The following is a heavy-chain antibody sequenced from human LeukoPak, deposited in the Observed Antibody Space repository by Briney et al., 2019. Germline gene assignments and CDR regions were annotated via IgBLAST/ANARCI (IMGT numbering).Heavy chain of an antibody. D-gene: IGHD3-3*01. CDR1: GFTFSKYW. CDR3: ARSGLFQKWTDVDASDV. Sequence: PGGSLRLSCAASGFTFSKYWMNWVRQAPGKGLEWVADMKQDGSEKYYVDSVRGRFTISRDSAKNSLYLQMNSLRAEDTAVYFCARSGLFQKWTDVDASDVWGQGTRVTVSS. J-gene: IGHJ3*01. CDR2: MKQDGSEK. V-gene: IGHV3-7*01.